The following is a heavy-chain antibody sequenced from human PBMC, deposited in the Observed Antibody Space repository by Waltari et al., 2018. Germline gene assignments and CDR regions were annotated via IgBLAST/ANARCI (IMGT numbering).Heavy chain of an antibody. CDR3: ARGEMATTVDY. CDR1: GYSISSGYY. V-gene: IGHV4-38-2*01. Sequence: QVQLQESGPGLVKPSETLSLTCAVSGYSISSGYYCGWIRQPPGKGLEWIGSIYHSGSTYYNPSLKSRVTISVDTSKNQFSLKLSSVTAADTAVYYCARGEMATTVDYWGQGTLVTVSS. CDR2: IYHSGST. D-gene: IGHD5-12*01. J-gene: IGHJ4*02.